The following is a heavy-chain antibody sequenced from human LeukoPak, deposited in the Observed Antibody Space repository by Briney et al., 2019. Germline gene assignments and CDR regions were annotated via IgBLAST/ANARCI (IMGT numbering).Heavy chain of an antibody. CDR3: ARDESEWELLPFDY. V-gene: IGHV3-21*01. J-gene: IGHJ4*02. CDR1: GFTFSSYS. D-gene: IGHD1-26*01. Sequence: GGSLRLSCAASGFTFSSYSMNWVRQAPGKGLEWVSSISSSSSYIYYADSVKGRFTISRDNAKNSLYLQMNSLRAKDTAVYYCARDESEWELLPFDYWGQGTLVTVSS. CDR2: ISSSSSYI.